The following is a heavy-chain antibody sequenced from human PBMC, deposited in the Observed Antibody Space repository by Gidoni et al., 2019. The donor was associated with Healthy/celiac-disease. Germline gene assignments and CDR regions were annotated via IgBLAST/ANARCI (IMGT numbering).Heavy chain of an antibody. CDR2: ISWNSGSI. V-gene: IGHV3-9*01. D-gene: IGHD3-22*01. J-gene: IGHJ4*02. Sequence: EVQLVESGGGLVQPGRSLRLSCAASGFTFDDYALHWVRQAPGKGLEWVSGISWNSGSIGYADSVKGRFTITRDNAKNSLYLQMNRLRAEDTALDYWAKGLWYYDSSGYLGDYFDYWGQGTLVTVSS. CDR3: AKGLWYYDSSGYLGDYFDY. CDR1: GFTFDDYA.